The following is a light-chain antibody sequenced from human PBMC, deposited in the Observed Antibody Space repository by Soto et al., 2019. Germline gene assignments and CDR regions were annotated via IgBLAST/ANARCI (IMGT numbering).Light chain of an antibody. CDR1: QSISSW. J-gene: IGKJ1*01. CDR3: QQYNSYSWT. Sequence: DIQMTQSPSTLSASVGDRVTITCRASQSISSWLAWYQQKPGKAPKLLIYDASSLESGFPSRLSGSGSGTEFTLSISSLQPDDFATYYCQQYNSYSWTFGQGTKVEIK. CDR2: DAS. V-gene: IGKV1-5*01.